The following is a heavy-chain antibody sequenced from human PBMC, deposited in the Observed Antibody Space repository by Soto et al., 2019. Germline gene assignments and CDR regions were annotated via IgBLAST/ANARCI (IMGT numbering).Heavy chain of an antibody. D-gene: IGHD4-17*01. Sequence: SETLSLTCTVAGGSISSYCWSWIRQPPGKGLEWIGYIYYSGSTNYNPSLKSRVTISVDTSKNQFSLKLSSVTAADTAVYYCASWTTVTTERFVAFDIGGQGPMVTASS. J-gene: IGHJ3*02. V-gene: IGHV4-59*01. CDR2: IYYSGST. CDR3: ASWTTVTTERFVAFDI. CDR1: GGSISSYC.